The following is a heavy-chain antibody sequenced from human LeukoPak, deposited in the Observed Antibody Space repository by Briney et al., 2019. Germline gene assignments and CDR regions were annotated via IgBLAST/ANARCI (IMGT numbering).Heavy chain of an antibody. J-gene: IGHJ3*02. V-gene: IGHV3-53*01. Sequence: GGSLRLSCAASGFTVSSNYMSWVRQAPGKGLEWVSVIYSGGSTYYADSVKGRFTISRDNSKNTLYLQMNSLRAEDTAVYYCAREPLERLGRAFDIWGQGTMVTVSS. CDR2: IYSGGST. D-gene: IGHD5-24*01. CDR1: GFTVSSNY. CDR3: AREPLERLGRAFDI.